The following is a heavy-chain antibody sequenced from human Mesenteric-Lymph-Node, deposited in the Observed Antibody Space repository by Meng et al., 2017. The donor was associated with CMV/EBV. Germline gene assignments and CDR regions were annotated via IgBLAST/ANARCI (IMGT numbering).Heavy chain of an antibody. D-gene: IGHD3-9*01. V-gene: IGHV1-2*04. CDR3: ARDFEQYDLLSGYYNGLVGY. CDR2: INPNSGGT. Sequence: FTGYYIHWVRQAPGQGLEWMGWINPNSGGTNYAQKFQGWVTMTRDTSISTAYMELSRLRSDDTAVYYCARDFEQYDLLSGYYNGLVGYWGQGTLVTVSS. CDR1: FTGYY. J-gene: IGHJ4*02.